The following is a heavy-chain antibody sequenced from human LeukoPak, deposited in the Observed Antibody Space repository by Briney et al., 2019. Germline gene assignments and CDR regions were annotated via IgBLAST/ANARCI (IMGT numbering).Heavy chain of an antibody. V-gene: IGHV4-59*12. CDR3: GRNFEASSTWYIQY. CDR2: VYYRGSA. Sequence: SETLSLTCTVSGASNHDDHITWIRQPPGRGLEWIGFVYYRGSAKYNPSLESRVTISVDTSKKQISLILKSVTAADTAVYYCGRNFEASSTWYIQYWGQGSLVTVSS. CDR1: GASNHDDH. J-gene: IGHJ1*01. D-gene: IGHD2-2*01.